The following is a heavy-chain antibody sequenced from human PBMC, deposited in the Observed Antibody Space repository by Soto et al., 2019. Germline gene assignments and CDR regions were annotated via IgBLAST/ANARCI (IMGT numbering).Heavy chain of an antibody. CDR3: VREKWGFSGNWYDY. V-gene: IGHV3-15*05. CDR2: IKSKTDGGTT. D-gene: IGHD6-19*01. CDR1: GFTFSNAW. Sequence: GGSLRLSCAASGFTFSNAWMSWVRQAPGKGLEWVGRIKSKTDGGTTDYAAHVKGRFTISRDDSKNTMYLQMKSLRVEDTAMYYCVREKWGFSGNWYDYWGQGHLVTLSS. J-gene: IGHJ5*01.